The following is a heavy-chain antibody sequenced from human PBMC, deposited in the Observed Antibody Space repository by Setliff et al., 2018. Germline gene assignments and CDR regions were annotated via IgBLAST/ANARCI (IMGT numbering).Heavy chain of an antibody. CDR2: INHSGST. Sequence: SETLSLTCAVYGGSFSTYYWIWIRQPPGKGLGWIGEINHSGSTNYNPSLRSRVTMLVDTSINQFSLKLSSVTAADTAVYYCARAYCSSTICYERLDYWGQGTLVTVSS. D-gene: IGHD2-2*01. CDR1: GGSFSTYY. J-gene: IGHJ4*02. CDR3: ARAYCSSTICYERLDY. V-gene: IGHV4-34*10.